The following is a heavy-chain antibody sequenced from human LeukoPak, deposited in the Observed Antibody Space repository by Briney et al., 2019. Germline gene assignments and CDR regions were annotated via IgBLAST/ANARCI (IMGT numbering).Heavy chain of an antibody. CDR1: GLTFSSYA. V-gene: IGHV3-23*01. CDR3: AKLGYCGGDCHLGAFDI. J-gene: IGHJ3*02. Sequence: AGGSLRLSCAASGLTFSSYAMSWVRHAPGKGLEWVSAISGRGGSTYYADSVKGRFTISRDNSKNTLYLQMNSLRAEDTAVYYCAKLGYCGGDCHLGAFDIWGQGTMVTVSS. D-gene: IGHD2-21*02. CDR2: ISGRGGST.